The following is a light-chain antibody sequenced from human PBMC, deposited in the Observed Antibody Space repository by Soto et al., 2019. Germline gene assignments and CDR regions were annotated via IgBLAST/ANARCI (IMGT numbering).Light chain of an antibody. J-gene: IGKJ1*01. CDR3: QQRSNWPPT. Sequence: VLTQSPATLSLSPGEGATLSCRASQSVTIYLAWYQKKSGQPPRLLIYDVSKRATGIPARFSGSGSGTDFNLNIASLEPEDSAFYFCQQRSNWPPTFGQGTKVDIK. CDR1: QSVTIY. CDR2: DVS. V-gene: IGKV3-11*01.